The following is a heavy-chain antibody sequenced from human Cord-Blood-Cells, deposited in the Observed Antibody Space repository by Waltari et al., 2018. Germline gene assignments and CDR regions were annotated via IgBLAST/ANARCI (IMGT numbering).Heavy chain of an antibody. CDR1: GFTFSGYA. D-gene: IGHD6-13*01. V-gene: IGHV3-30-3*01. J-gene: IGHJ3*02. CDR2: ISYDGSNK. Sequence: QVQLVESGGVVVQPGRSLRLSCAASGFTFSGYAMHWVRQAPGKGLEWVAVISYDGSNKYYADSVKGRFTISRDNSKNTLYLQMNSLRAEDTAVYYCARDRDSSSWYAFDIWGQGTMVTVSS. CDR3: ARDRDSSSWYAFDI.